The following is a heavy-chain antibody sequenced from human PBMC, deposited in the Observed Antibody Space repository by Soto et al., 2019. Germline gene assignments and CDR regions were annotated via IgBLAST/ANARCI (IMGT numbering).Heavy chain of an antibody. CDR3: TAYSHDYCSGGFDY. CDR2: IKSKTDGGTT. Sequence: EVQLVESGGGLVKPGGSLRLSCAASGFTFSNAWMNWVRQAPGKGLEYIGRIKSKTDGGTTDYAAPVKGRFTISRDDSKNTLYLQMNSLKTEDTAVYYCTAYSHDYCSGGFDYWGQGTLVTVSS. J-gene: IGHJ4*02. V-gene: IGHV3-15*01. D-gene: IGHD3-10*01. CDR1: GFTFSNAW.